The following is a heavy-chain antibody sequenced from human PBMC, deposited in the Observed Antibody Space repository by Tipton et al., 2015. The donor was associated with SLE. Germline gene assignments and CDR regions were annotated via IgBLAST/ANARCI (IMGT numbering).Heavy chain of an antibody. D-gene: IGHD6-13*01. Sequence: TLSLTCTVSGGSFSSHYWSWIRQPPGKGLEWIGYIYYSGNANYNPSLKSRVTISVDTAKNQFSLKLSSVTAADTAVYYCARSAGYGSSWAHFDYWGQGTLVTVSS. CDR3: ARSAGYGSSWAHFDY. CDR2: IYYSGNA. CDR1: GGSFSSHY. J-gene: IGHJ4*02. V-gene: IGHV4-59*11.